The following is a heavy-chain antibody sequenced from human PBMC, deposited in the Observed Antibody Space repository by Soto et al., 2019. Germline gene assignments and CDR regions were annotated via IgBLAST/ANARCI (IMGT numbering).Heavy chain of an antibody. CDR2: IYWNDDK. Sequence: SGPTLVNPTQTLTLTCTFSGFSLSTNAVGVGWIRQPPGKALEWLALIYWNDDKRYSPSLKSRLTITKDTSKNQVVLTMTNMDPVDTATYYCAHDNYDSSGYYPHDAFDIWGQGTMVTVSS. D-gene: IGHD3-22*01. CDR3: AHDNYDSSGYYPHDAFDI. V-gene: IGHV2-5*01. J-gene: IGHJ3*02. CDR1: GFSLSTNAVG.